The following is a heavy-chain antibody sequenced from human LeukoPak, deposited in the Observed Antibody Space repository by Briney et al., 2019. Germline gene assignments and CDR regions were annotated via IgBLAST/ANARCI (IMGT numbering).Heavy chain of an antibody. J-gene: IGHJ4*02. V-gene: IGHV3-23*01. Sequence: GGSLRLSCAVSGITLSNYGMSWVRQAPGKGLEWVAGISGSGGSTNYADSVKGRFTISRDNRKNTLYLQMNGLRAEDTAVYFCAKRGVVIRVDSWGQGALVTVSS. CDR3: AKRGVVIRVDS. D-gene: IGHD3-10*01. CDR1: GITLSNYG. CDR2: ISGSGGST.